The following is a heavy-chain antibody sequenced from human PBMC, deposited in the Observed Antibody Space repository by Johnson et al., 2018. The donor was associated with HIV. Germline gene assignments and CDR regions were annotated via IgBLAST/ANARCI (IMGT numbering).Heavy chain of an antibody. CDR3: CRVGPPQYDAFDK. Sequence: QVQLVESGGGVQPGGSLRLSCAASGFTFSSYGMHWVRQAPGKGLEWVAFIRYDGNNKYYADSVKGRFTISRDNSKNMVYLQMNSLKTEDSAVYYCCRVGPPQYDAFDKWGQGTMVTVSS. CDR1: GFTFSSYG. CDR2: IRYDGNNK. J-gene: IGHJ3*02. V-gene: IGHV3-30*02. D-gene: IGHD5-24*01.